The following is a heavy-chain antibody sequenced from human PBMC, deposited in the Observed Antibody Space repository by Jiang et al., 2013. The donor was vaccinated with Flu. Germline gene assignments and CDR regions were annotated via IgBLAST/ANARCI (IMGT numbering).Heavy chain of an antibody. V-gene: IGHV4-61*07. Sequence: SRVTISLDTSKNQFSLKLSSVTAADTAVYYCARPTFGVAHGFDPWGQGTLVTVSS. J-gene: IGHJ5*02. D-gene: IGHD3-3*01. CDR3: ARPTFGVAHGFDP.